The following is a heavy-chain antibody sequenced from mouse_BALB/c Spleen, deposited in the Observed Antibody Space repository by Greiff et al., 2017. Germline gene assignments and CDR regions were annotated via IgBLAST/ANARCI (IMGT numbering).Heavy chain of an antibody. J-gene: IGHJ2*01. D-gene: IGHD1-1*01. V-gene: IGHV3-2*02. CDR1: GYSITSDYA. Sequence: EVQRVESGPGLVKPSQSLSLTCTVTGYSITSDYAWNWIRQFPGNKLEWMGYISYSGSTSYNPSLKSRISITRDTSKNQFFLQLNSVTTEDTATYYCASDYGFDYWGQGTTLTVSS. CDR2: ISYSGST. CDR3: ASDYGFDY.